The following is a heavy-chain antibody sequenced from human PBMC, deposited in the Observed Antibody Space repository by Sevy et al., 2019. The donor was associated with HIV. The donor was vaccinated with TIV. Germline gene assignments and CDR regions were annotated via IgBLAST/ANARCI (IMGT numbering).Heavy chain of an antibody. V-gene: IGHV3-30-3*01. CDR3: ARAGYYDSSGYYSSDY. Sequence: GGSLRLSCAASGFTFSSYAMHWVRQAPGKGLEWVAVISYDGSNKYYADSVKGRFTISRDNSKKTLYLQMNSLRAEDTAVYYCARAGYYDSSGYYSSDYWGQGTLVTVSS. D-gene: IGHD3-22*01. J-gene: IGHJ4*02. CDR2: ISYDGSNK. CDR1: GFTFSSYA.